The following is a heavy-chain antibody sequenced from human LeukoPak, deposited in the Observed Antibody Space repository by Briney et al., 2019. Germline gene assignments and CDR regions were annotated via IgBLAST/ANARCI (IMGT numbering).Heavy chain of an antibody. Sequence: PSETLSLTCAVYGGSFSGYYWSWIRQPPGKGLEWIGEINHSGSTNYNPSLKSRVTISVDTSKNQFSLKLSSVTAADTAVYYCASSRFPVVTANWFDPWGQGTLITVSS. CDR1: GGSFSGYY. CDR2: INHSGST. CDR3: ASSRFPVVTANWFDP. J-gene: IGHJ5*02. D-gene: IGHD2-21*02. V-gene: IGHV4-34*01.